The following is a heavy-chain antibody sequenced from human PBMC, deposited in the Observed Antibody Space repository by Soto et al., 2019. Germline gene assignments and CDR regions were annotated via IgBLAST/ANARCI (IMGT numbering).Heavy chain of an antibody. CDR2: IIPFLGRT. D-gene: IGHD1-1*01. V-gene: IGHV1-69*02. J-gene: IGHJ5*02. Sequence: QLHLVQSGAEVRKPGSSVKVSCKASGGTLSSYSVTWVRQAPGQGLEWMGRIIPFLGRTNYAQNFQGRVTFTADMSTITADMELTSLRSHDTTIDFCARTTGSPNSNWFDPCGQGTLVIVFS. CDR1: GGTLSSYS. CDR3: ARTTGSPNSNWFDP.